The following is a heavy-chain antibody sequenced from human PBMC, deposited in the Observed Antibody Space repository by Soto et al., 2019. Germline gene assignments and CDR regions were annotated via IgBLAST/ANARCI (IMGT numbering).Heavy chain of an antibody. D-gene: IGHD3-22*01. CDR3: VTYYYGSSGYDFDS. CDR1: GGSFSGYY. Sequence: QVRLQQWGAGLLKPSETLSLTCAVYGGSFSGYYWSWIRQPPGKGLEWIGQITHSGSTNYNPSLKSRVSISVDTSKKQFSLKLSSVTAADTAVYYCVTYYYGSSGYDFDSWGQGTLVTVSS. J-gene: IGHJ4*02. CDR2: ITHSGST. V-gene: IGHV4-34*01.